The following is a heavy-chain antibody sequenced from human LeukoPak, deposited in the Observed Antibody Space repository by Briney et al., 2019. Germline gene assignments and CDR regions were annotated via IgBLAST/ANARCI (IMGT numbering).Heavy chain of an antibody. CDR2: ISSSSSYI. CDR1: GFTFSSYS. Sequence: GGSLGLSCAASGFTFSSYSMNWVRQAPGKGLEWVSSISSSSSYIYYADSVKGRFTISRDNAKNSLYLQMNSLRAEDTAVYYCARDLDIAARPFWFDPWGQGTLVTVSS. V-gene: IGHV3-21*01. CDR3: ARDLDIAARPFWFDP. J-gene: IGHJ5*02. D-gene: IGHD6-6*01.